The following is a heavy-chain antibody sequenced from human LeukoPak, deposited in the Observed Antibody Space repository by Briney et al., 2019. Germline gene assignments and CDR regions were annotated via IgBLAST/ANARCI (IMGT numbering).Heavy chain of an antibody. CDR2: ISGSGGST. CDR3: AKADYYDSYFDY. D-gene: IGHD3-22*01. V-gene: IGHV3-23*01. J-gene: IGHJ4*02. CDR1: GFTFSSYA. Sequence: GGSLRLSCAASGFTFSSYAMSWVRQAPGKGLEWVSDISGSGGSTYYADSVKGRFTISRDNSKNTLYLQMNSLRAEDTAVYYCAKADYYDSYFDYWGQGTLVTVSS.